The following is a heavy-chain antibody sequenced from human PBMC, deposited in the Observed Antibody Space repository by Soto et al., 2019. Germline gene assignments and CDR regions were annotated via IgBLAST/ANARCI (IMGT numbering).Heavy chain of an antibody. CDR1: GYTFTSYA. CDR2: INAGNGNT. J-gene: IGHJ4*02. V-gene: IGHV1-3*01. D-gene: IGHD6-19*01. CDR3: ASASSWGHRIAVAGTSDY. Sequence: QVQLVQSGAEVKKPGASVKVSCKASGYTFTSYAMHWVRQAPGQRLEWMGWINAGNGNTKYSQKFQGRVTITRDTSASTAYMELSSLRSEDTAVYYCASASSWGHRIAVAGTSDYWGQGTLVNVSS.